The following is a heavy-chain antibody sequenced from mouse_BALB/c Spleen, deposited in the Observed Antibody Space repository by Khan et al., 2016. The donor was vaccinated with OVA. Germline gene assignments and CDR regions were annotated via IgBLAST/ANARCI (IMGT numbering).Heavy chain of an antibody. J-gene: IGHJ1*01. CDR3: ARGASYWYFDV. CDR2: INTYTGEP. Sequence: QIQWVQSGPELKKPGETVKISCKASGYTFTNYGMNWVKQAPGKGLKWMGWINTYTGEPTYTDDLKGRVAFSLETSASTAYLQINNLTNEDMATYFCARGASYWYFDVWGAGTTVTVSS. CDR1: GYTFTNYG. V-gene: IGHV9-1*02.